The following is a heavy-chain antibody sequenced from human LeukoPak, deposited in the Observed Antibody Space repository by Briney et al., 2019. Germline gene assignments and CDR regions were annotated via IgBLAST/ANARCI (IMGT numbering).Heavy chain of an antibody. D-gene: IGHD4-17*01. CDR3: ARDEFMYGDYS. V-gene: IGHV4-59*12. CDR1: GGSISSYY. J-gene: IGHJ4*02. Sequence: SETLSLTCTVSGGSISSYYWSWIRQPPGKGLEWIGYIYYSGSTNYNPSLKSRVTLSVDTSKNQFSLKLSSVTAADTAVYYCARDEFMYGDYSWGQGTLVTVSS. CDR2: IYYSGST.